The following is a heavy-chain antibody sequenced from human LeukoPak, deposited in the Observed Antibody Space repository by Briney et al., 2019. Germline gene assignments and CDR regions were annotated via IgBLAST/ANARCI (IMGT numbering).Heavy chain of an antibody. J-gene: IGHJ6*04. V-gene: IGHV3-21*01. CDR2: ITSSSSHI. CDR1: GFTFSHYS. D-gene: IGHD4-11*01. Sequence: PGGSLRLSCAACGFTFSHYSIDWVRQAPGEGLERVASITSSSSHIYYTDSVKGRFTISRDNAKNEVYLQMNSLRAEDTAIYYCARVMMGATVTTFHYYGMDVWGVGTTVTVSS. CDR3: ARVMMGATVTTFHYYGMDV.